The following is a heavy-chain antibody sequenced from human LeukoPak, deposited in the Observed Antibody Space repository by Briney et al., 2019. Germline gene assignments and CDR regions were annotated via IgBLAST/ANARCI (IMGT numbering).Heavy chain of an antibody. CDR3: ARVVIDCTNGVCSTYYFDY. CDR2: IYPGDSDT. D-gene: IGHD2-8*01. Sequence: GESLKISCKGSGYSFTSYWIGWVRHMPGKGLEWLGIIYPGDSDTRYSPSFQGQVTISADKSISTAYLQWSSLKASDTAMYYCARVVIDCTNGVCSTYYFDYWGQGTLVTVSS. CDR1: GYSFTSYW. V-gene: IGHV5-51*01. J-gene: IGHJ4*02.